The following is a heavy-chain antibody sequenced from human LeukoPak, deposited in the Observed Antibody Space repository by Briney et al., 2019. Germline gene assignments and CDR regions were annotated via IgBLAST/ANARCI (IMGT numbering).Heavy chain of an antibody. D-gene: IGHD2-15*01. J-gene: IGHJ6*03. CDR2: INHSGST. CDR1: GGSFSGYY. V-gene: IGHV4-34*01. CDR3: ARGREYCSGGSCYSSYYYYYYYMDV. Sequence: SETLSLTCAVYGGSFSGYYWSWIRQPPGKGLEWIGEINHSGSTNYNPSLKSRVTISVDMSKNQFSLKLSSVTAADTAVYYCARGREYCSGGSCYSSYYYYYYYMDVWGKGTTVTVSS.